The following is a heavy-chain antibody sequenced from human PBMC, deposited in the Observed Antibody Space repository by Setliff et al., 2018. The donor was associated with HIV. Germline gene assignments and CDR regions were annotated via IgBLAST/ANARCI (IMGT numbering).Heavy chain of an antibody. CDR1: GYTFTSYY. Sequence: GASVKVSCKASGYTFTSYYIHWVRQAPGQGLEWMGMISPSGGATTYAQKFQGRVTMTRNTSISTAYMELTSLRFEDTAVYYCARGSPTAGDYWGQGTLVTVSS. V-gene: IGHV1-46*01. J-gene: IGHJ4*02. CDR2: ISPSGGAT. CDR3: ARGSPTAGDY.